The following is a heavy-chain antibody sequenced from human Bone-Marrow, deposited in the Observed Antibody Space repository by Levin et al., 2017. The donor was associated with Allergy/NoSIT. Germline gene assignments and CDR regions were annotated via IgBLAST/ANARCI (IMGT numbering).Heavy chain of an antibody. J-gene: IGHJ4*02. CDR1: GYTFTSYY. D-gene: IGHD2-15*01. V-gene: IGHV1-46*01. Sequence: GESLKISCKASGYTFTSYYMHWVRQAPGQGLEWMGIINPSGGSTSYAQKFQGRVTMTRDTSTSTVYMELSSLRSEDTAVYYCARSAVVVAATYYFDYWGQGTLVTVSS. CDR3: ARSAVVVAATYYFDY. CDR2: INPSGGST.